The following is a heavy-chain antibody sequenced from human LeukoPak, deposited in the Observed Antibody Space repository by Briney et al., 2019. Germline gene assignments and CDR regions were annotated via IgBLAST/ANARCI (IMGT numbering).Heavy chain of an antibody. V-gene: IGHV3-23*01. Sequence: GGSLRLSCAASGFTFSSSTKNWVRQAPGKGLEWVSTCGYSGETYYADSVKGRLTISRDDSKNTLYLQMTSLRADDTAIYYCTRKTPGTYPFDSWGQGTLVTVSP. CDR3: TRKTPGTYPFDS. D-gene: IGHD6-13*01. CDR1: GFTFSSST. CDR2: CGYSGET. J-gene: IGHJ4*02.